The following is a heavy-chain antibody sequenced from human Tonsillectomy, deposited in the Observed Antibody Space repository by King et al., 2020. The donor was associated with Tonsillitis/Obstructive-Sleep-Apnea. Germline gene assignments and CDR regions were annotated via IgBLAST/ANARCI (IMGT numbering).Heavy chain of an antibody. J-gene: IGHJ3*02. D-gene: IGHD6-19*01. Sequence: HVQLVESGGGVVQPGRSLRLSCAASGFTFSSYAMHWVRQAPGKGLEWVAVISYDGSNKYYADSVKGRFTISRDNSKNTLYLQMNSLRAEDTAVYYCAKILSGWEWLDAFDIWGQGTMVTVSS. V-gene: IGHV3-30*01. CDR2: ISYDGSNK. CDR3: AKILSGWEWLDAFDI. CDR1: GFTFSSYA.